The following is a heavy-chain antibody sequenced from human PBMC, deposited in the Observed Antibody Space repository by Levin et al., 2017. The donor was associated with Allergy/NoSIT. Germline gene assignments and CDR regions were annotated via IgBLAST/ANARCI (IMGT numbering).Heavy chain of an antibody. Sequence: LSLTCAASGFTFRSSAMSWVRQAPGKGLEWVSAISGSGGSTFYADSVKGRFTISRDNSKNTLYLQMYSLRAEDTALYYCAKDEDYSSSWYTGVFDYWGQGTLVTVSS. CDR3: AKDEDYSSSWYTGVFDY. CDR1: GFTFRSSA. CDR2: ISGSGGST. D-gene: IGHD6-13*01. J-gene: IGHJ4*02. V-gene: IGHV3-23*01.